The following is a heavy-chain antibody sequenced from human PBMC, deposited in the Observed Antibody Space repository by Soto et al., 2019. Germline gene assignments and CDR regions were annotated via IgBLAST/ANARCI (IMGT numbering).Heavy chain of an antibody. D-gene: IGHD5-18*01. J-gene: IGHJ4*02. CDR1: GLIFSNYW. CDR2: IKQDGGER. Sequence: GGSLRLSCAASGLIFSNYWMSWVRQATGKGLEWVANIKQDGGERYYVDSVKGRFTISRDNTKNSLYLQMDSLRAEDTAVYYCATSYIEWSRWGPGTLVTVSS. V-gene: IGHV3-7*01. CDR3: ATSYIEWSR.